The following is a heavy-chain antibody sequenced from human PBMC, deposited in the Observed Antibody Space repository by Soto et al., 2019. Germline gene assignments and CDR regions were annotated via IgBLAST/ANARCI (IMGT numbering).Heavy chain of an antibody. Sequence: PSETLSLTCTVSGGSISTSGDFWGWIRQPPGKGLEWIGSIYYSGSTYYNPSLKSRVTISVDTSKNQFSLKLSSVTAADTAVYYCARPKVLRFLEWLSDDYYMDVWGKGTTVTVSS. CDR3: ARPKVLRFLEWLSDDYYMDV. J-gene: IGHJ6*03. CDR1: GGSISTSGDF. D-gene: IGHD3-3*01. CDR2: IYYSGST. V-gene: IGHV4-39*01.